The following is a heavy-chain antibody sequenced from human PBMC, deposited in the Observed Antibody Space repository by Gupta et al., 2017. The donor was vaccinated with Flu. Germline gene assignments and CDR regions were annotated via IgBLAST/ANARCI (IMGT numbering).Heavy chain of an antibody. D-gene: IGHD6-19*01. CDR3: ARGVPWGYSSGLDY. J-gene: IGHJ4*02. Sequence: QVQLQESGPGLVKPSETLSLTCTVSGGSISSYYWSWIRQPPGKGLEWIGYIYYSGSTNYNPSLKSRVTISVDTSKNQFSLKLSSVTAADTAVYYCARGVPWGYSSGLDYGGQGTLVTVSS. CDR2: IYYSGST. CDR1: GGSISSYY. V-gene: IGHV4-59*01.